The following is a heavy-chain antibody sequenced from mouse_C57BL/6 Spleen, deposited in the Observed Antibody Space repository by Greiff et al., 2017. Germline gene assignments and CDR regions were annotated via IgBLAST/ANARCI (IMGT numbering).Heavy chain of an antibody. CDR1: GFTFSDYY. CDR2: INYDGSGT. Sequence: DVKLVESEGGLVQPGSSMKLSCTASGFTFSDYYMAWVRQVPEKGLEWVANINYDGSGTYYLDSLKSRFIISRDNAKNILYLQMSSLKSEDTATYYCAREGDYGSSPFWYFDVWGKGTTVTVSS. J-gene: IGHJ1*03. CDR3: AREGDYGSSPFWYFDV. D-gene: IGHD1-1*01. V-gene: IGHV5-16*01.